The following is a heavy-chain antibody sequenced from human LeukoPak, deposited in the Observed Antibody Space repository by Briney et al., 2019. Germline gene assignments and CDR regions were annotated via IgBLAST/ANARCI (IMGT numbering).Heavy chain of an antibody. CDR2: IRSDGFTK. D-gene: IGHD1-1*01. J-gene: IGHJ4*02. Sequence: GGSLRLSCAASGFTFSGSGMHWVRQPLGKGLEWVAFIRSDGFTKYYADSVKGRFTISRDNFKNTLYLQMNSLRAEDTAVYYCAKDSVRPFDYWGQGTLVTVSS. CDR1: GFTFSGSG. CDR3: AKDSVRPFDY. V-gene: IGHV3-30*02.